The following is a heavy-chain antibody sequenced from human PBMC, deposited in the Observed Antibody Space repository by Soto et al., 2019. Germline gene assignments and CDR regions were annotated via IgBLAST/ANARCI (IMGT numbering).Heavy chain of an antibody. V-gene: IGHV1-8*01. CDR3: AGPIAAAGGSYYYGMDV. D-gene: IGHD6-13*01. CDR1: GYTFTSYD. Sequence: QVQLVQSGAEVKKPGASVKVSCKASGYTFTSYDINWVRQATGQGLEWMGWMNPNSGNTGYAQKFQGRVTMTGNTSISTADMELSSLRSEDTAVYYCAGPIAAAGGSYYYGMDVWGQGTTVTVSS. J-gene: IGHJ6*02. CDR2: MNPNSGNT.